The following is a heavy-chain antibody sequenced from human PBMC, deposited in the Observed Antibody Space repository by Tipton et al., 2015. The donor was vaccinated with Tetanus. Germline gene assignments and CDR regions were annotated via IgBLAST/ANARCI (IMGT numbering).Heavy chain of an antibody. CDR2: IDYFGTT. Sequence: TLSLTCTVSGGSIGTYHWNWIRQSPGKGLEWIGYIDYFGTTKYNPSLMSRVAMSVDTSKNQLSLKLSSVTSADTAVYYCTRSFVRGILRLGYFEDWGQGTLVTVSS. J-gene: IGHJ4*02. CDR1: GGSIGTYH. D-gene: IGHD3-10*01. V-gene: IGHV4-59*01. CDR3: TRSFVRGILRLGYFED.